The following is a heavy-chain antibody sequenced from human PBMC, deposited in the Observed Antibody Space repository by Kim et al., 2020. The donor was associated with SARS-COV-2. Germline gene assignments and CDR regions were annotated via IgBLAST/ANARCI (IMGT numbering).Heavy chain of an antibody. J-gene: IGHJ4*02. CDR2: ISSSSSYI. D-gene: IGHD6-6*01. CDR3: ARVDYSSFQFDY. Sequence: GGSLRLSCAASGFTFSSYSMNWVRQAPGKGLEWVSSISSSSSYIYYADSVKGRFTISRDNAKNSLYLQMNSLRAEDTAVYYCARVDYSSFQFDYWGQGTLVTVSS. CDR1: GFTFSSYS. V-gene: IGHV3-21*01.